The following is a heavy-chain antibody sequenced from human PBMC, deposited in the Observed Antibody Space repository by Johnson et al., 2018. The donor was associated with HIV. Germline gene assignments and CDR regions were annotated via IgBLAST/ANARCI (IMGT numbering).Heavy chain of an antibody. Sequence: QVQLVESGGGVVQPGRSLRLSCAASGFTFNNYAMHWVRQAPGKGLEWVAGILYDGSNKDYADSVKGRFTISRDNSKNMLYLQMNSLRAEDTAVYYCATDSSSGVYDAFDIWGQGTMVTVSS. V-gene: IGHV3-30*14. CDR1: GFTFNNYA. J-gene: IGHJ3*02. CDR3: ATDSSSGVYDAFDI. D-gene: IGHD6-13*01. CDR2: ILYDGSNK.